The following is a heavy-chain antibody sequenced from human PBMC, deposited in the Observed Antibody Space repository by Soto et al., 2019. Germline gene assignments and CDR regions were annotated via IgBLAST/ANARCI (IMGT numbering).Heavy chain of an antibody. D-gene: IGHD1-1*01. CDR2: MNSDGSRA. J-gene: IGHJ6*02. CDR1: GFTFSTYW. Sequence: EVQLVESGGGLVQPGGSLRLSCIASGFTFSTYWMHWVRQAPGKGLLWVSRMNSDGSRADYADSVKGRFTISRDNARNTLSLQMNSLRAEDTAVYYCVRDGYPAWVYGVDVWGQGTTVTVSS. V-gene: IGHV3-74*01. CDR3: VRDGYPAWVYGVDV.